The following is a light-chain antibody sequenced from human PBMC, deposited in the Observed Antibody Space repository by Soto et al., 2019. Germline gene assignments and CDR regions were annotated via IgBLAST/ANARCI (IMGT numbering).Light chain of an antibody. CDR1: SSDVGGYNY. J-gene: IGLJ2*01. V-gene: IGLV2-14*03. CDR2: DVS. Sequence: QSALAQPASVSGSPGQSITISCTATSSDVGGYNYVSWYQQHPGKAPELMIYDVSNRPSGVSFRFSGSKSGNTASLSISGLQAEDEADYYCSSYTSSSTLLVFGGGTKLTVL. CDR3: SSYTSSSTLLV.